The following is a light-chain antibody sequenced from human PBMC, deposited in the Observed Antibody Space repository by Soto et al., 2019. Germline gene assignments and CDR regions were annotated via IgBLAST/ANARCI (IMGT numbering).Light chain of an antibody. CDR1: SSDVGGYDF. J-gene: IGLJ2*01. CDR2: DVS. V-gene: IGLV2-11*01. CDR3: CSYAGDLAL. Sequence: QSALTQPRSVSGSPGQSVTISCTGTSSDVGGYDFVSWYQQHPGKAPKLMISDVSKRPSGLPDRFSGSKSGNTASLTISGLQAEDEADYYCCSYAGDLALFGGGTQLTVL.